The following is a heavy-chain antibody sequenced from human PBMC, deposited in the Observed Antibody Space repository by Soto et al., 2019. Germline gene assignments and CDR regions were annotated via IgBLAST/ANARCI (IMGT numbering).Heavy chain of an antibody. V-gene: IGHV3-21*01. J-gene: IGHJ4*02. CDR3: ARGPTTELIS. CDR1: GFTFCSYT. CDR2: ISSSSSYI. Sequence: LCLSCAASGFTFCSYTMNRVRQAPGKGLEWVSSISSSSSYIYYADSVKGRFTISRDNAKNSLYLQMNSLRAEDTAVYYCARGPTTELISWGQGTLVTVSS. D-gene: IGHD1-1*01.